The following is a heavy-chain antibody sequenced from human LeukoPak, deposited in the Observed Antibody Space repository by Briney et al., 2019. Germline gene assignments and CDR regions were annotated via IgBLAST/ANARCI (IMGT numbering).Heavy chain of an antibody. V-gene: IGHV6-1*01. D-gene: IGHD1-26*01. Sequence: SQTLSLTCAISGDSVSSNSAAWNWIRQSPSRGLEWLGRTYYRSKWYNDYAVSVKSRITINPDASKNQFSLQLNSVTPEDTAVYYCARGAKWELLRTYYYYMDVWGKGTTVTVSS. CDR2: TYYRSKWYN. J-gene: IGHJ6*03. CDR1: GDSVSSNSAA. CDR3: ARGAKWELLRTYYYYMDV.